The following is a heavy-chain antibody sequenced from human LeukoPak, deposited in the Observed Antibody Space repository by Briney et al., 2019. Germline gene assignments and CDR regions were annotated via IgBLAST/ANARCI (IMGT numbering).Heavy chain of an antibody. Sequence: SETLSLSCTVSGGSMSNYHWTWIRQPPGEGLEWIGRIYTNGHTNYSASLRSRVTMSVDTSKNHFSLKVRFVTAADTAVYFCARDHVVVGSTTSFFDYWGQGILVTVSS. CDR2: IYTNGHT. CDR3: ARDHVVVGSTTSFFDY. CDR1: GGSMSNYH. V-gene: IGHV4-4*07. D-gene: IGHD3-22*01. J-gene: IGHJ4*02.